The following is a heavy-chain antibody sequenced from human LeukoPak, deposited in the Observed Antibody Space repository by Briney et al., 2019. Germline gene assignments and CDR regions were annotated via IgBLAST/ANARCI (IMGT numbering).Heavy chain of an antibody. D-gene: IGHD6-13*01. CDR2: IYYSGST. CDR1: GGSISSYY. V-gene: IGHV4-59*01. J-gene: IGHJ4*02. Sequence: SETLPLTCTVSGGSISSYYWSWIRQPPGKGLEWIGYIYYSGSTNYNPSLKSRVTISVETSENEFSLKLRSVTAADTAVYYCARVTGYRIEDYFDYWGQGTLVTVSS. CDR3: ARVTGYRIEDYFDY.